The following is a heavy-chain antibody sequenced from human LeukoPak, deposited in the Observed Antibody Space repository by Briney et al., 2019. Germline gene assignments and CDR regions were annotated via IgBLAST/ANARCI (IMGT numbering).Heavy chain of an antibody. J-gene: IGHJ4*02. D-gene: IGHD6-19*01. Sequence: PSQTLSLTCTVSGGSISSGGYYWSWIRQHPGKGLEWIGYIYYSGSTYYNPSLKSRVTISVDTSKNQFSLKLSSVTAADTAVYYCARAMRSSGWYGIDYWGQGTLVTVSS. CDR3: ARAMRSSGWYGIDY. V-gene: IGHV4-31*03. CDR2: IYYSGST. CDR1: GGSISSGGYY.